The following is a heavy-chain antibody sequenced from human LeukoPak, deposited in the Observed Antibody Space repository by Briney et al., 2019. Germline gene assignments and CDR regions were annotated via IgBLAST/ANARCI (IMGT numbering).Heavy chain of an antibody. CDR1: GYTLTELS. V-gene: IGHV1-24*01. D-gene: IGHD3-3*01. Sequence: ASVKASCKVSGYTLTELSMHWVRQAPGKGLEWMGGFDPEDSETIYAQKFQGRVTMTEDTSTDTAYMELSSLRSEDTAVYYRATSSPFLEWLFDYWGQGTLVTVSS. CDR2: FDPEDSET. CDR3: ATSSPFLEWLFDY. J-gene: IGHJ4*02.